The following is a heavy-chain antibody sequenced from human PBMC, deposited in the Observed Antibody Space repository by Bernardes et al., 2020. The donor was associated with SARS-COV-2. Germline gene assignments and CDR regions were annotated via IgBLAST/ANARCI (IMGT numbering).Heavy chain of an antibody. CDR3: AKDNTVLPAPDHFDL. V-gene: IGHV3-23*01. J-gene: IGHJ2*01. CDR1: GFTFNFYA. Sequence: GGSLRLSCAASGFTFNFYAMSWVRQAPGKGLEWVSAISAGGDSTYYADSVKGRFTISRDNSKNTLYLQMNSLRAEDTAVYYCAKDNTVLPAPDHFDLWGRGTLVTVSS. CDR2: ISAGGDST. D-gene: IGHD2-2*01.